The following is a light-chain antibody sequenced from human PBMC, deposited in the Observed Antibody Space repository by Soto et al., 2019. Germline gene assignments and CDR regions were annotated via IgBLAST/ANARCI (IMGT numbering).Light chain of an antibody. CDR3: LLYYGGAHVI. CDR2: STS. CDR1: PGAVNSDYY. V-gene: IGLV7-43*01. J-gene: IGLJ2*01. Sequence: QTVVTQEPSLTVSPGGTVTLTCASSPGAVNSDYYPNWFQQKPGQPPRALIYSTSGKHSWTPARFSGSLLGGKAALTLSGVLPEDEADYYCLLYYGGAHVIFGGGTKLTVL.